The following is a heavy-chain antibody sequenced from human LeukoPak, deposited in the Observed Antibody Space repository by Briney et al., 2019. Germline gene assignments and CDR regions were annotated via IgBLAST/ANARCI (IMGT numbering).Heavy chain of an antibody. J-gene: IGHJ4*02. D-gene: IGHD3-22*01. CDR1: GGSISSGNW. Sequence: SETLSLTCAVSGGSISSGNWWSWVRQSPGKGLEWFGEIHHTGNTNYNPSLKSRATISIDKSKNQFSLELNSVTAADTAVYYCTRNGYYSLDSWGQGTLVAVSS. V-gene: IGHV4-4*02. CDR3: TRNGYYSLDS. CDR2: IHHTGNT.